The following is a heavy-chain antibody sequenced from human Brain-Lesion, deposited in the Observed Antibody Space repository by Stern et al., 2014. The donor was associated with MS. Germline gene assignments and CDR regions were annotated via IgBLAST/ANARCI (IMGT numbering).Heavy chain of an antibody. Sequence: QVQLVESGAEVKKPGASVKVSCKVSGYTLTDLSMHWVRQAPRKGLEWMGGFDPEDGETIYAQKFQGRDTMTEDTSTDTAYMELSSLRSEDTAVYYCATLSPGAGGNYYRHFDYWGQGTLVTVSS. J-gene: IGHJ4*02. V-gene: IGHV1-24*01. CDR1: GYTLTDLS. D-gene: IGHD1-26*01. CDR2: FDPEDGET. CDR3: ATLSPGAGGNYYRHFDY.